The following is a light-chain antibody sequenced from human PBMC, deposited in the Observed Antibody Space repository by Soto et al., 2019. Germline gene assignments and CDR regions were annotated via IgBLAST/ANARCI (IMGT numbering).Light chain of an antibody. Sequence: QSVLTQPPSVSGAPGQRVTISCTGSSSNIGAGYDVHWYQQLPGTAPKLLIYGNSSRPSGVPHRFSGSKSGTSASLAITGLQAEDEADYYCQSYDSSLSGLYVFGTGTKVTVL. CDR3: QSYDSSLSGLYV. CDR2: GNS. CDR1: SSNIGAGYD. V-gene: IGLV1-40*01. J-gene: IGLJ1*01.